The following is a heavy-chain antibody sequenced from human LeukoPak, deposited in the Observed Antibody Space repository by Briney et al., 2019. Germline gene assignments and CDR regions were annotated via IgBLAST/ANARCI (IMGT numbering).Heavy chain of an antibody. J-gene: IGHJ3*02. V-gene: IGHV3-30*04. Sequence: GGSLRLSCAASGFTFSSYAMHWVRQAPGKGLEWVAVISYDGSNKYYADSVKGRLTISRDNSKSTLYLQMNSLRAEDTAVYYCARDNFRIAVAGTVGDAFDIWGQGTMVTVSS. CDR2: ISYDGSNK. CDR3: ARDNFRIAVAGTVGDAFDI. D-gene: IGHD6-19*01. CDR1: GFTFSSYA.